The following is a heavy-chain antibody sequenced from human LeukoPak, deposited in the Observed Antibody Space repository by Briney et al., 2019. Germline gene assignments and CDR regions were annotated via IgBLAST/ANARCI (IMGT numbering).Heavy chain of an antibody. V-gene: IGHV3-53*01. D-gene: IGHD2-15*01. Sequence: PGGSLRLSCAASGFTVSSNYMTWVRQAPGKGLEWVSFIYTGGSTYYADSVKGRFTISRDNSKNTLYLQMSSLRVEDTAVYYCARGFCSGGTCFDYWGQGTLVTVSS. CDR1: GFTVSSNY. CDR3: ARGFCSGGTCFDY. J-gene: IGHJ4*02. CDR2: IYTGGST.